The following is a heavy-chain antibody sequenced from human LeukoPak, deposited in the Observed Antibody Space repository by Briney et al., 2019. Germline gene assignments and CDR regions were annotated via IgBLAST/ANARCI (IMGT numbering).Heavy chain of an antibody. Sequence: GESLKISCKGSGYSFTSYWIGWVRQMPGKGLEWMGIIYPDDSATKYSPSFQGQVTISADKSTDTAYLQWSNLKASDTAMYYCAVRTAVTKLEPNPFDYWGQGTLVTVSS. J-gene: IGHJ4*02. D-gene: IGHD4-17*01. CDR2: IYPDDSAT. CDR1: GYSFTSYW. V-gene: IGHV5-51*01. CDR3: AVRTAVTKLEPNPFDY.